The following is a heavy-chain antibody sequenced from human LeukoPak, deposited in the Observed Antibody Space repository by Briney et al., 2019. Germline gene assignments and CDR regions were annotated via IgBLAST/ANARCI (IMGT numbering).Heavy chain of an antibody. CDR2: ISGSGGST. CDR3: ASGPAVYSSSWYYWFDP. D-gene: IGHD6-13*01. Sequence: GGSLRLSCAASGFTFSSYAMSWVRQAPGKGLEWVSAISGSGGSTYYADSVKGRFTISRDNSKNTLYLQMNSLRAEDTAVYYCASGPAVYSSSWYYWFDPWGQGTLVTVSS. J-gene: IGHJ5*02. V-gene: IGHV3-23*01. CDR1: GFTFSSYA.